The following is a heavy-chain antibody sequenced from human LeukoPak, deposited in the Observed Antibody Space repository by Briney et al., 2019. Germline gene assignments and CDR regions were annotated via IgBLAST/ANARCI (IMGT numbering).Heavy chain of an antibody. V-gene: IGHV3-15*01. D-gene: IGHD3-10*01. Sequence: GGSLRLSCAASGFSISNDWMSWVRQGPGEGLEWVARVKSRSAGETTDYAAPVRSRCTISRDDSKNTLYQQMNSLKTENTAVYYCTLIQGWGSGSYYRDFWGQGTLVTVSS. J-gene: IGHJ4*02. CDR2: VKSRSAGETT. CDR1: GFSISNDW. CDR3: TLIQGWGSGSYYRDF.